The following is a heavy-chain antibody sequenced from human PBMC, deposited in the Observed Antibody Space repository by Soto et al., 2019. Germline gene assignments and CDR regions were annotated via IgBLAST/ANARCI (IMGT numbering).Heavy chain of an antibody. V-gene: IGHV4-39*01. D-gene: IGHD3-3*02. Sequence: SETRSLTCTVSGSSINSSGYYWGWLRQPPGKGLEWIGSMFYGVSTYYNPSLKSRVTVSVDTSKNQFSLNLRSVTAADTAVYYCARLPSRHLVDYWGQGTLVTVSA. J-gene: IGHJ4*02. CDR1: GSSINSSGYY. CDR2: MFYGVST. CDR3: ARLPSRHLVDY.